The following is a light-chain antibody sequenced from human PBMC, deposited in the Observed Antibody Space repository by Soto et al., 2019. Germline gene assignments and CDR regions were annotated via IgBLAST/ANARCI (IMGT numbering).Light chain of an antibody. CDR1: QRVSGSS. CDR3: QHYGTSPS. V-gene: IGKV3-20*01. Sequence: VLTQSPGTLSLSPGDRATLSCRASQRVSGSSLAWYQQKPGQAPRLLIYGGSNRATGVPDRFSGSGSGADFTLTISIMEPEYFAVYHCQHYGTSPSFGKGTKLEIK. J-gene: IGKJ2*01. CDR2: GGS.